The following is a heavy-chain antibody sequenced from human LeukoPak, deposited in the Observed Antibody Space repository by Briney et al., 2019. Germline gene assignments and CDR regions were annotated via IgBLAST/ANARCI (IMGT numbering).Heavy chain of an antibody. V-gene: IGHV4-31*03. CDR1: GGSISSGGYY. CDR2: IYYSGST. D-gene: IGHD6-13*01. Sequence: SQTLSLTCTVSGGSISSGGYYWSWIRQHPGKGLEWIGYIYYSGSTYYNPSLKSRFTISVDTAKNQFSLKLSSVTAADTAVYYCARSSTITAAGPGYFDYWGQGTLVTVSS. J-gene: IGHJ4*02. CDR3: ARSSTITAAGPGYFDY.